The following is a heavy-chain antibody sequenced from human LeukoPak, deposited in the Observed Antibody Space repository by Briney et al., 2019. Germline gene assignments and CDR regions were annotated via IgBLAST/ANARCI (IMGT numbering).Heavy chain of an antibody. CDR1: GGSISSYY. CDR3: ARGGVPSYDFWSAASWFDH. D-gene: IGHD3-3*01. CDR2: IYTSGST. V-gene: IGHV4-4*07. Sequence: PSETLSLTCTVSGGSISSYYWSWIRQPAGKGLEWIGRIYTSGSTNYNPSLKSRVTISVDTSKNQFSLKLSSVTAADTAVYYCARGGVPSYDFWSAASWFDHWGQGTLVTVSS. J-gene: IGHJ5*02.